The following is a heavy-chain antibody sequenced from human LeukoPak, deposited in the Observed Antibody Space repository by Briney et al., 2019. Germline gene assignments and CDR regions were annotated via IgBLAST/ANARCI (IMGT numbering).Heavy chain of an antibody. J-gene: IGHJ4*02. CDR1: GGSISSYY. CDR2: ISYSGNT. CDR3: ASGLLWFGESPKIDY. D-gene: IGHD3-10*01. Sequence: SETLPLTCSVSGGSISSYYWSWIRQPPGKGLEWIGYISYSGNTNYNPSLKSRVTISVDKSKNQFSLRLSSVTAADTAVYYCASGLLWFGESPKIDYWGQGTLVTVSS. V-gene: IGHV4-59*12.